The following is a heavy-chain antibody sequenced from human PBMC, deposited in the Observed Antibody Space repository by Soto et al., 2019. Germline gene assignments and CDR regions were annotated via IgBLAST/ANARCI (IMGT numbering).Heavy chain of an antibody. D-gene: IGHD3-10*01. Sequence: GGSLRLSCAASGFTFSSYAMSWVRQAPGKGLEWVSAISGSGGSTYYADSVKGRFTISRDNSKNTLYLQMNSLRAEDTAVYYCAKDRLDYYGSGSYYTFDYWGQGTLVTV. V-gene: IGHV3-23*01. CDR3: AKDRLDYYGSGSYYTFDY. J-gene: IGHJ4*02. CDR2: ISGSGGST. CDR1: GFTFSSYA.